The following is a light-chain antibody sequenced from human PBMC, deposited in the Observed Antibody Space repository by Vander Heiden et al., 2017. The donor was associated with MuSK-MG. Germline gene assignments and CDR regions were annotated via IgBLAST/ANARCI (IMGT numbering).Light chain of an antibody. CDR3: QEINSDPSDT. CDR1: QDIKNY. Sequence: DVQMTQSPSSLSASVGGRVTITCRASQDIKNYLAWYQQKPGKCPKLLIYGASTLQSGVPSRFSRSGYGTDFTLTISGLQPEDVATYYCQEINSDPSDTFGHGTKVDIK. J-gene: IGKJ3*01. CDR2: GAS. V-gene: IGKV1-27*01.